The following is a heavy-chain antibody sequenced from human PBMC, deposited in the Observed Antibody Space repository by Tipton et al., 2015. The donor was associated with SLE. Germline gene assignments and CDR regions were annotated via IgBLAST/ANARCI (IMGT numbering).Heavy chain of an antibody. CDR1: SGSINSPY. Sequence: GLVKPSETLSLSCAVSSGSINSPYWSWIRQPPGKGLEWIGAIFYSGNTYYNPSLKSRVTMSIDTSKNQVSLKVSSVTAADTAVYYCARDGGAAAESYNYYMDVWGIGTTVTVSS. D-gene: IGHD6-13*01. CDR3: ARDGGAAAESYNYYMDV. CDR2: IFYSGNT. J-gene: IGHJ6*03. V-gene: IGHV4-59*11.